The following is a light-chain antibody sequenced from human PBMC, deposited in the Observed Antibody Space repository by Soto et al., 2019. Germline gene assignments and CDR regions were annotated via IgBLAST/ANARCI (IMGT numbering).Light chain of an antibody. CDR3: TSYTSSNTLDV. J-gene: IGLJ1*01. CDR1: SSDVGAYDF. V-gene: IGLV2-14*01. Sequence: QSALTQPASVSGSPGQSITISCTGTSSDVGAYDFVSWYQQHPDKAPKLMIYDVSNRPSGVSDRFSGSKSGNTASLTISGLLAEDEADYYCTSYTSSNTLDVFGTGT. CDR2: DVS.